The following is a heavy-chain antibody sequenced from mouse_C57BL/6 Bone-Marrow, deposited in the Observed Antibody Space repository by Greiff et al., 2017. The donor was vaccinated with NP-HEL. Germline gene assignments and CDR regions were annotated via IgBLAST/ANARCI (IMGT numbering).Heavy chain of an antibody. CDR3: ARELSYYYDSSYRYFDV. CDR2: INPNNGGT. Sequence: VQLQQSGPELVKPGASVKIPCKASGYTFTDYNMDWVKQSHGQSLEWIGDINPNNGGTIYNQKFKGKATLTVDKSSSTAYMELRSLTSEDTAVYYCARELSYYYDSSYRYFDVWGTGTTVTVSS. D-gene: IGHD1-1*01. J-gene: IGHJ1*03. V-gene: IGHV1-18*01. CDR1: GYTFTDYN.